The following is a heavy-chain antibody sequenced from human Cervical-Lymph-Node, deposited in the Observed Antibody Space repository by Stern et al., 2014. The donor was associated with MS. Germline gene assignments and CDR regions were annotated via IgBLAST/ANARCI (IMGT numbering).Heavy chain of an antibody. J-gene: IGHJ4*02. Sequence: VQLVESGTEVKKPGASVKVSCKVFGYSLTKLSMHWVRQAPGKGLEWMGSFDPEDGEIMYAQKFQGRVTMTEDTSTDTAYMELSSLRSEDTAVYYCATGPGLRWGQGTLVTVPS. V-gene: IGHV1-24*01. CDR1: GYSLTKLS. CDR3: ATGPGLR. D-gene: IGHD7-27*01. CDR2: FDPEDGEI.